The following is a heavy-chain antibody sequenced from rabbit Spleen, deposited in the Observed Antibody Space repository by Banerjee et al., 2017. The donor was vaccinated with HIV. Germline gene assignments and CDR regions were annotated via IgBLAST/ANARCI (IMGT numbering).Heavy chain of an antibody. V-gene: IGHV1S40*01. Sequence: QSLEESGGGLVQPGESLTLTCKASGFSFSGGNDMCWVRQDPGKGLEWIACIYTTSASTDYADWLNGRFPISLDNAQNTVTLQIANLTAADTATYFCAMDTASSFSSYGMDLWGPGTLVTVS. D-gene: IGHD8-1*01. J-gene: IGHJ6*01. CDR1: GFSFSGGND. CDR3: AMDTASSFSSYGMDL. CDR2: IYTTSAST.